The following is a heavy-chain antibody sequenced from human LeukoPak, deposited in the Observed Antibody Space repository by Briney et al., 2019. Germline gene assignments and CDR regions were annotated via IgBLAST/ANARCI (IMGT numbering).Heavy chain of an antibody. CDR1: GFTFSNVW. D-gene: IGHD2-2*01. V-gene: IGHV3-15*01. J-gene: IGHJ3*02. CDR3: TSYQRGAFDI. Sequence: PGRSLRLSCAASGFTFSNVWMSWVRQAPGKGLEWVGRIKPKTDGGTPDYGTPVKGRFTISRDDSKDMLYLQMISLQTEDTAIYYCTSYQRGAFDIWGQGTMVTVSS. CDR2: IKPKTDGGTP.